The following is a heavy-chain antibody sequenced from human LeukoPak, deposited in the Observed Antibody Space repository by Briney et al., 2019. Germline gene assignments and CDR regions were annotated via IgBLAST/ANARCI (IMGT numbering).Heavy chain of an antibody. CDR1: DYSISNGYY. Sequence: SETLSLTCTVSDYSISNGYYWGWVRQPPGKGLEWIGNIFYSGSTYYSPSLKSRVTMSIDTSKNQFSLKLSSVTAADTAVYYCARDAKYYYGSRTYFFFEYWGQGTLLTVSS. CDR3: ARDAKYYYGSRTYFFFEY. D-gene: IGHD3-10*01. CDR2: IFYSGST. J-gene: IGHJ4*02. V-gene: IGHV4-38-2*02.